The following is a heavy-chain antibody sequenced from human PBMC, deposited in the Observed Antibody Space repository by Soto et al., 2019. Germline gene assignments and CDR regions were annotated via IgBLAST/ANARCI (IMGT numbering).Heavy chain of an antibody. CDR2: IIPIFGTA. CDR1: GGTFSSYA. J-gene: IGHJ6*02. V-gene: IGHV1-69*12. CDR3: ARYTAMVRSYYYYGMDV. Sequence: QVQLVQSGAAVKKPGSSVKVSCKASGGTFSSYAISWVRPAPGQGLVRMGGIIPIFGTANYAQKFQGRVTIPADESTSTAYMELSSLRSDDTAVYSCARYTAMVRSYYYYGMDVWGQGTTVTVSS. D-gene: IGHD5-18*01.